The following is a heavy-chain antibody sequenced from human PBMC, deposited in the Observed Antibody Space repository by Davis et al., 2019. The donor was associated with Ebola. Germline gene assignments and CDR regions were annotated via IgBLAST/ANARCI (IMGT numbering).Heavy chain of an antibody. CDR3: AITARYYYDSSGYYSEYYFDY. D-gene: IGHD3-22*01. J-gene: IGHJ4*02. Sequence: LRLSCTVSGGSIISGDHYWSWIRQPPGNGLEWIGYIYYTGSTYYNPSLKSRVTISVDTSKNQFSLKLSSVTAADTAVYYCAITARYYYDSSGYYSEYYFDYWGQGTLVTVSS. V-gene: IGHV4-30-4*01. CDR1: GGSIISGDHY. CDR2: IYYTGST.